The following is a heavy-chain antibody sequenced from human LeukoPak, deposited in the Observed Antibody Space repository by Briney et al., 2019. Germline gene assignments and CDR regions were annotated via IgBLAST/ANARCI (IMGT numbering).Heavy chain of an antibody. CDR1: GGSISNYY. V-gene: IGHV4-4*07. CDR2: IYISGST. Sequence: PSETLSLTCTVSGGSISNYYWSWIRQPAGKGLEWLGRIYISGSTNYNPSLKSRVTISVDKSKNQFSLKLNSVTAADTAVYYCARVFRGAVTSNWFDPWGQGILVTVSS. J-gene: IGHJ5*02. D-gene: IGHD3-3*01. CDR3: ARVFRGAVTSNWFDP.